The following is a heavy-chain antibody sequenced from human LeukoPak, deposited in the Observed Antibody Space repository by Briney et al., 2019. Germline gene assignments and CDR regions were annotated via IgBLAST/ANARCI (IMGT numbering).Heavy chain of an antibody. Sequence: GGSLRLSCAASGFTLSSYWMHWVRQAPGKGLVWVSRINSDGSSTSYADSVKGRFTISRDNAKNTLYLQMNSLRAEDTAVYYCARAKGINWFDPWGQGTLVTVSS. CDR1: GFTLSSYW. D-gene: IGHD3-3*02. CDR3: ARAKGINWFDP. V-gene: IGHV3-74*01. J-gene: IGHJ5*02. CDR2: INSDGSST.